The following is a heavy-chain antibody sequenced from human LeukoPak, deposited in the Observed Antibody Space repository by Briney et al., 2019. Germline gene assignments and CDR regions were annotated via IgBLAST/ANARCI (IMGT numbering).Heavy chain of an antibody. Sequence: GGSLRLSCAASGFTFSSYEMNWVRQAPGKGLEWVSYISSSGGTIYYADSVKGRFTISRDSANNSLYLQMSSLRAEDTAVYYCARGLSGSYIDYWGQGSLVTVSS. CDR1: GFTFSSYE. V-gene: IGHV3-48*03. CDR3: ARGLSGSYIDY. D-gene: IGHD1-26*01. J-gene: IGHJ4*02. CDR2: ISSSGGTI.